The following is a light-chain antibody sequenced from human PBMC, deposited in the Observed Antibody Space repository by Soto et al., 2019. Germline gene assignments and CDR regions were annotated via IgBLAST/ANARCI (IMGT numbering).Light chain of an antibody. J-gene: IGLJ1*01. V-gene: IGLV2-14*01. CDR2: EVS. CDR1: SSDVGSYNR. CDR3: NSYTTSSTYV. Sequence: QSVLTQPASVSGSPGQSITISCTGTSSDVGSYNRVSWYQQPPGTAPKLMIYEVSNRPSGVSIRFSDSKSGNTASLTISGLQAEDEADYFCNSYTTSSTYVFGTGTKLTVL.